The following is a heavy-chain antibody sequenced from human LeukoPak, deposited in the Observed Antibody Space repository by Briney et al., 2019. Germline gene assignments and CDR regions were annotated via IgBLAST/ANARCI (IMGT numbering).Heavy chain of an antibody. D-gene: IGHD5-18*01. CDR2: VNESGGT. CDR3: ARTTEGGYIGYFYYYYMDV. V-gene: IGHV4-34*01. J-gene: IGHJ6*03. CDR1: IDSFSNYH. Sequence: SETLSLTCAVYIDSFSNYHWNWIRQTPAKGMEWIGEVNESGGTNISPSLRSRVILSVDTSKNQFSLKLRSVTAADTAVYYCARTTEGGYIGYFYYYYMDVWGKGTTVTISS.